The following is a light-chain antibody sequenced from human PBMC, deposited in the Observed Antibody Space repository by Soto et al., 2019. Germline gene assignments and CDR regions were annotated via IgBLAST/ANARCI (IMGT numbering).Light chain of an antibody. J-gene: IGKJ4*01. V-gene: IGKV1-39*01. CDR2: DAS. CDR3: QKSLF. CDR1: QTITGY. Sequence: DIQMTQSPSSLSASVGDRVTITCRASQTITGYLNWYQQKPGKVPKLLIYDASTLVSGVPSRFSGSGSGTDFTLIISSLQPEDLATYYCQKSLFFGGGTRVEI.